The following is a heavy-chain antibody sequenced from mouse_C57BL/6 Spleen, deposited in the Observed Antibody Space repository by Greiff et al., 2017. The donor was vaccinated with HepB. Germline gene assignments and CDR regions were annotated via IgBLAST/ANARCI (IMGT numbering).Heavy chain of an antibody. CDR1: GFTFSDYG. V-gene: IGHV5-17*01. Sequence: EVLLVESGGGLVKPGGSLKLSCAASGFTFSDYGMHWVRQAPEKGLEWVAYISSGSSTIYYAATVKGRVTISRDNAKNTLFLQMTSLRSEDTAMYYCATYTVGYFDYWGQGTTLTVSS. J-gene: IGHJ2*01. CDR3: ATYTVGYFDY. CDR2: ISSGSSTI. D-gene: IGHD1-1*01.